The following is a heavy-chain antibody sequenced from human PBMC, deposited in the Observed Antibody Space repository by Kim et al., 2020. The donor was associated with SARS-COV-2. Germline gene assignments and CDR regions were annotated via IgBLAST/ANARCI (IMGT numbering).Heavy chain of an antibody. CDR3: AKDMRGYYYDSSGSGGARGMDV. CDR2: ISWNSGSI. V-gene: IGHV3-9*01. Sequence: GGSLRLSCAASGFTFDDYAMHWVRQAPGKGLEWVSGISWNSGSIGYADSVKGRFTISRDNAKNSLYLQMNSLRAEDTALYYCAKDMRGYYYDSSGSGGARGMDVWGQGTTVTVSS. D-gene: IGHD3-22*01. CDR1: GFTFDDYA. J-gene: IGHJ6*02.